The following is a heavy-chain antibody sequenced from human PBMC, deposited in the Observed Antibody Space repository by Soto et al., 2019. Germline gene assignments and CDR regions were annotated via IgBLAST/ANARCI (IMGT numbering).Heavy chain of an antibody. CDR3: ARAQYTGSYFDACDV. CDR1: GYTLTELS. D-gene: IGHD1-26*01. CDR2: IWYDGSNK. V-gene: IGHV3-33*03. J-gene: IGHJ3*01. Sequence: SCKVSGYTLTELSMHWVRQAPGKGLEWVAVIWYDGSNKYYADSVKGRFTVSRDNSKNTLFLQMNSLRVDDTAVYYCARAQYTGSYFDACDVWGQGTMVTVSS.